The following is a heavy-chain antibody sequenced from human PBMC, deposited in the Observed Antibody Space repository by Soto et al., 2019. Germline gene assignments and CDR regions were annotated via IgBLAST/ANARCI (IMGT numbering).Heavy chain of an antibody. CDR2: INVPFGTA. CDR1: GASFRTYD. J-gene: IGHJ4*02. V-gene: IGHV1-69*01. Sequence: QVQLVQSGAEVKRPGSSVKVSCQASGASFRTYDVTWVRQAPGQGLEWMGGINVPFGTANYAQQFQGRVTITADESTSTAYLDLRSLRSEDAAVYYCAAERITVAGSVYYFDFWGQGTPVTVSS. CDR3: AAERITVAGSVYYFDF. D-gene: IGHD6-19*01.